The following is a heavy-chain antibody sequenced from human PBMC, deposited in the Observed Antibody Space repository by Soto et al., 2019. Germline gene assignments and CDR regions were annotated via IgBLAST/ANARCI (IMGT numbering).Heavy chain of an antibody. CDR1: GFTLSSYA. J-gene: IGHJ5*01. CDR3: ARRVRQAGNSCFDS. Sequence: GGSLRLSCAASGFTLSSYAKHWVRQPPGKGLEWVAVISNDETYKEYADSVKGRFTISRDNSKNTVDLQMNSLRVEDTAVYYCARRVRQAGNSCFDSWGQGVLVTVSS. D-gene: IGHD3-3*01. CDR2: ISNDETYK. V-gene: IGHV3-30-3*01.